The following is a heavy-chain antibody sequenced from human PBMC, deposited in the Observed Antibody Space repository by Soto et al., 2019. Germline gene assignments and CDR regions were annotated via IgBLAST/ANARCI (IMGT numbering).Heavy chain of an antibody. CDR1: GFSFDDYA. CDR3: VKNAEKLPTTYFDY. D-gene: IGHD1-1*01. V-gene: IGHV3-9*01. Sequence: GGSLRLSCAASGFSFDDYAMHWVRQAPGKGLEWVSGISWNSGSIGYADSVKGRFTISRDNGKNSLRLQMRSLRTEDTALYFCVKNAEKLPTTYFDYWGQGILVTVSS. CDR2: ISWNSGSI. J-gene: IGHJ4*02.